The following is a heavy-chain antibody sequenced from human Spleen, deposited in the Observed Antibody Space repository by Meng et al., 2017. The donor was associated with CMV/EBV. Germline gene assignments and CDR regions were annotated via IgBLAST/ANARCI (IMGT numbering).Heavy chain of an antibody. CDR2: IWYDGSNK. V-gene: IGHV3-33*01. Sequence: GESLKISCAASGFTFSSYGMHWVRQAPGKGLEWVAVIWYDGSNKYYADSVKGRFTISRDNSKNTLYLQMNSLRAKDTAVYYCATQCSSTSCLDYWGQGTLVTVSS. D-gene: IGHD2-2*01. CDR3: ATQCSSTSCLDY. J-gene: IGHJ4*02. CDR1: GFTFSSYG.